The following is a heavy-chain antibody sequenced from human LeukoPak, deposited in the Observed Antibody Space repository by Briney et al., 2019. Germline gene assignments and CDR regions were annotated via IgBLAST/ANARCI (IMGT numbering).Heavy chain of an antibody. V-gene: IGHV4-34*01. CDR1: GGSFSGYY. Sequence: SETLSLTCAVYGGSFSGYYWSWIRQPPGKGLEWIGEINHSGSTKYNPSLKSRVTIPVDTSKNQFSLKLSSVTAADTAVYYCARGPNLGWPDAEYFQHWGQGTLVTVSS. D-gene: IGHD6-19*01. J-gene: IGHJ1*01. CDR2: INHSGST. CDR3: ARGPNLGWPDAEYFQH.